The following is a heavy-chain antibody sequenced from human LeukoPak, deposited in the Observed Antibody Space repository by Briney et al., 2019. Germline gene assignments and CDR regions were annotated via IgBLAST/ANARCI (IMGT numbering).Heavy chain of an antibody. CDR2: IHYVGST. Sequence: SETLSLTCSVSGASISSSRFYWGWIRQPPGQGLEWIGSIHYVGSTYYNPSFHNRVTISVDASKNQFSLRLTSVTAADTAMYFCAKDSDRHNLGRGPFGDWGQGTLVAVSS. CDR3: AKDSDRHNLGRGPFGD. V-gene: IGHV4-39*07. D-gene: IGHD3-16*01. CDR1: GASISSSRFY. J-gene: IGHJ4*01.